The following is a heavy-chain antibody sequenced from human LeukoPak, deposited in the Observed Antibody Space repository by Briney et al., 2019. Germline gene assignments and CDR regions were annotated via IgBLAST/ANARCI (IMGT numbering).Heavy chain of an antibody. CDR1: GFTFSDYY. CDR3: AKDVTTGTLALDY. J-gene: IGHJ4*02. CDR2: ISSSSSNR. Sequence: GGSLGLSCAASGFTFSDYYMSWIRRAPGKRLELVSYISSSSSNRNYADSVKGRFTISRDNAKNSLYPQMNSLRAEDTAMYYCAKDVTTGTLALDYWGQGTLVTVSS. D-gene: IGHD1-1*01. V-gene: IGHV3-11*06.